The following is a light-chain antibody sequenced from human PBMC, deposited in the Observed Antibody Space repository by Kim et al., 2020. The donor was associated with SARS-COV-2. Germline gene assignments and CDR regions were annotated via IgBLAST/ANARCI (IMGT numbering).Light chain of an antibody. V-gene: IGLV3-19*01. CDR2: GKN. J-gene: IGLJ3*02. CDR1: SLRSYY. Sequence: ALGQTVRITCQGDSLRSYYASWYQQKPGQAPVLVFYGKNNRPSGIPDQFSGSYSGNTASLTITAAQAEDEADYYCNSRESSANHWMFGGGTQLTVL. CDR3: NSRESSANHWM.